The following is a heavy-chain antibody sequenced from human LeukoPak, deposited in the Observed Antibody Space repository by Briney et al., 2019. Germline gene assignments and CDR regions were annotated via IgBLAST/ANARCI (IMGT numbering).Heavy chain of an antibody. CDR1: GFTFSSYG. V-gene: IGHV3-30*02. D-gene: IGHD6-19*01. CDR3: AKDVALIAVAGYFDY. J-gene: IGHJ4*02. CDR2: IRYDGSNK. Sequence: GGSLRLSCAASGFTFSSYGMHWVRQAPGKGLEWVAFIRYDGSNKYYADSVKGRFTISRDNSKNTLYLQMNSLRAEDTAVYYCAKDVALIAVAGYFDYWGQGTLVPVSS.